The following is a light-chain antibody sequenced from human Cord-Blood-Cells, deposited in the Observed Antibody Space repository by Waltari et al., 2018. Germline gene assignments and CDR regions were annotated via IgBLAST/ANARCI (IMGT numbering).Light chain of an antibody. Sequence: DIQMTQSPSSLSASVGDRVTITCRASQSISSYLNWYQQKPGKAPKLLIYAASSLQSGVPSRFSGGRAETEFTLNISSLQPDDFATYDSHQCYSTPYTFGQGTMLEIK. V-gene: IGKV1-39*01. CDR2: AAS. J-gene: IGKJ2*01. CDR1: QSISSY. CDR3: HQCYSTPYT.